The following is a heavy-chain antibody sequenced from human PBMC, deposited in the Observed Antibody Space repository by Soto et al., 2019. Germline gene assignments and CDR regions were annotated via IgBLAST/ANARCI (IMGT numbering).Heavy chain of an antibody. CDR2: IIPILGIA. V-gene: IGHV1-69*02. CDR1: GGTFSSYT. J-gene: IGHJ6*02. CDR3: ASGLAYSSSRGGMDV. D-gene: IGHD6-13*01. Sequence: QVQLVQSGAEVKKPGSSVKVSCKASGGTFSSYTISWVRQAPGQGLEWMGRIIPILGIANYAQKFQGRVTITADKSTSTAYRERSSLRSEDTAVYYCASGLAYSSSRGGMDVWGQGTTVTVSS.